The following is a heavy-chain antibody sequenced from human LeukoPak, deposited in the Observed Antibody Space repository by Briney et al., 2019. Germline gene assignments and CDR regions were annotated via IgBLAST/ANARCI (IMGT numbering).Heavy chain of an antibody. Sequence: PSETLSLTCTVSGGSISSYYWSWIWQPPGKGLEWIGYIYYTGSTNYNPSLKSRVTISVDTSKNQFSLKLSSVTAADTAVYYCARDRCSSTSCRSAAFDIWGQGTMVTVSS. CDR2: IYYTGST. CDR3: ARDRCSSTSCRSAAFDI. V-gene: IGHV4-59*01. J-gene: IGHJ3*02. CDR1: GGSISSYY. D-gene: IGHD2-2*01.